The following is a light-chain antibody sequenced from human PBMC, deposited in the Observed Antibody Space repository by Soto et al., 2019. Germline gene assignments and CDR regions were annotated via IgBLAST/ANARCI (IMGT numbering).Light chain of an antibody. CDR2: DAS. CDR3: QQRSNWPST. Sequence: EIVLTQSPATLSLSPGERATLSCRASQSFSSYLAWYQQKPGQAPRLLIYDASNRANGIPARFSGSGSGKDFTLTITSLEPEDFAVYYCQQRSNWPSTFGGGTKVEIK. CDR1: QSFSSY. V-gene: IGKV3-11*01. J-gene: IGKJ4*01.